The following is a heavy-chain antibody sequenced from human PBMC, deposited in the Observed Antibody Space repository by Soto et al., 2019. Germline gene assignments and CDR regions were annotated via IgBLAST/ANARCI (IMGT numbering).Heavy chain of an antibody. V-gene: IGHV4-59*12. D-gene: IGHD3-3*01. CDR2: IYYSGST. Sequence: SETLSLTCTVSGGSISSYYWSWIRQPPGKGLEWIGEIYYSGSTNYNPSLKSRVTISVDTSKNQFSLKLSSVTAADTAVYYCARGRPAIWYDFWSGYSYYGMDVWGQGTTVPVS. CDR1: GGSISSYY. CDR3: ARGRPAIWYDFWSGYSYYGMDV. J-gene: IGHJ6*02.